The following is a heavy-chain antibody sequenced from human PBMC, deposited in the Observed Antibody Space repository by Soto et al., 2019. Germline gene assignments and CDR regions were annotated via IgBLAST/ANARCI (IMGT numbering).Heavy chain of an antibody. J-gene: IGHJ4*02. CDR2: ISYDGSNK. D-gene: IGHD2-15*01. CDR1: GFTFSNYG. V-gene: IGHV3-30*18. CDR3: AKETYSGPLDY. Sequence: QVQLVESGGGVVQPGRSLRLSCAASGFTFSNYGMHWVRQAPGKGLEWVAVISYDGSNKYYADSVKGRFTISRDNSKNTLNLQMNSLGAEDPAVYYCAKETYSGPLDYWGQGTLVTVSS.